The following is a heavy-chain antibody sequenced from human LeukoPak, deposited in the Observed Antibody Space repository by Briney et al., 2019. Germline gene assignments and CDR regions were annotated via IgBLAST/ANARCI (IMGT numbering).Heavy chain of an antibody. J-gene: IGHJ4*02. D-gene: IGHD6-19*01. V-gene: IGHV3-23*01. CDR1: AFTFKNYP. Sequence: PGGSLRLSCTASAFTFKNYPMSWVRQAPGKGLEWVSAISGSGGSTYYADSVKGRFTISRDNSKNTLYLQMNSLRAEDTAVYYCAKDLRIAVAGTDYWGQGTLVTVSS. CDR2: ISGSGGST. CDR3: AKDLRIAVAGTDY.